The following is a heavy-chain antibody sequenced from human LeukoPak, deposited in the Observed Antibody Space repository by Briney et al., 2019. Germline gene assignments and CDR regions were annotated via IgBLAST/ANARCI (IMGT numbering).Heavy chain of an antibody. J-gene: IGHJ6*03. D-gene: IGHD3-3*01. CDR3: ARGPYYDFWSGYYAGYYYYYYMDV. CDR2: MNPNSGNT. V-gene: IGHV1-8*01. CDR1: GYTFTSYD. Sequence: ASVKVSCKASGYTFTSYDINWVRQATGQGLEWIGWMNPNSGNTGYAQKFQGRVTMTRNTSISTAYMELSSLRSEDTAVYYCARGPYYDFWSGYYAGYYYYYYMDVWGTGTTVTVSS.